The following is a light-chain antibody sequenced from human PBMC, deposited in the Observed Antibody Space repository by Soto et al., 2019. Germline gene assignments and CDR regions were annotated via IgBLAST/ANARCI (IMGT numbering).Light chain of an antibody. V-gene: IGKV1-5*03. Sequence: DIQMTQSPSTLSASVGDRVTITCRASQSINSLLAWYQQKPGRAPTLLIYKASTLESGVPSRFSGSGSGTEFSLTISSLQPDDSATYYCQQYASYPLTFGQGTRLEIK. CDR3: QQYASYPLT. CDR2: KAS. CDR1: QSINSL. J-gene: IGKJ5*01.